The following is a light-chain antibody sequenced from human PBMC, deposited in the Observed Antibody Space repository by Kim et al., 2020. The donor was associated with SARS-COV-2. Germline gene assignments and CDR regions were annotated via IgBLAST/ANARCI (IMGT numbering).Light chain of an antibody. V-gene: IGKV6-21*01. J-gene: IGKJ1*01. CDR3: HQSSSLSWT. Sequence: VTQKDKVTITCRASQSIGSSLHWYQQKPDQSPKLLIKYASQSFSGVPSRFSGSGSGTDFTLTINSLEAKDAATYYCHQSSSLSWTFGQGTKVDIK. CDR1: QSIGSS. CDR2: YAS.